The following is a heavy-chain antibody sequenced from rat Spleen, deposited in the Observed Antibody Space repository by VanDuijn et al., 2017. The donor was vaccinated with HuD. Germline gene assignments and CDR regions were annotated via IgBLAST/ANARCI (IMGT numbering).Heavy chain of an antibody. J-gene: IGHJ2*01. CDR3: ARHTTDLYYFDY. CDR2: IVYDGSST. V-gene: IGHV5-29*01. CDR1: GFTFSDYY. D-gene: IGHD1-6*01. Sequence: EVQLVESDGGLVQPGRSLKLSCAASGFTFSDYYMAWVRQAPTKGLEWGATIVYDGSSTYYRDSVKGRFTISRYNAKSTLYLQMDSLRSDDTATYYCARHTTDLYYFDYWGQGVMVAVSS.